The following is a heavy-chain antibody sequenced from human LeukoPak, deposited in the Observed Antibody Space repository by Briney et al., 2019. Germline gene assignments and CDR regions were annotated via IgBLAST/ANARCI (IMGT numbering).Heavy chain of an antibody. Sequence: ASVKVSCKASGYTFTSYGISWVRQAPGQGLEWMGWISAYNGNTNYAQKLQGRVTMTTDTSTSTAYMELRSLRSDDTAVYYCARADIVVVTAIPLYYFDYWGQGTLVTVSS. V-gene: IGHV1-18*01. CDR3: ARADIVVVTAIPLYYFDY. CDR1: GYTFTSYG. CDR2: ISAYNGNT. J-gene: IGHJ4*02. D-gene: IGHD2-21*02.